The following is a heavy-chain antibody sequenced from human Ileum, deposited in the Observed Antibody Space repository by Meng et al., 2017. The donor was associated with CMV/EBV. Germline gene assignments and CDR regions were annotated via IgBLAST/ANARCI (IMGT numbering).Heavy chain of an antibody. CDR1: GFTFSTYY. J-gene: IGHJ3*02. CDR3: AKGRSSGWLDAFDM. CDR2: ISGSGAST. V-gene: IGHV3-23*01. D-gene: IGHD3-22*01. Sequence: GGSLRLSCAASGFTFSTYYMSWVRQAPGKGLEWVSAISGSGASTYYADSLKGRFTISRDNSKNTLYLQMNSLRVEDTAVYYCAKGRSSGWLDAFDMWGQGTMVTVSS.